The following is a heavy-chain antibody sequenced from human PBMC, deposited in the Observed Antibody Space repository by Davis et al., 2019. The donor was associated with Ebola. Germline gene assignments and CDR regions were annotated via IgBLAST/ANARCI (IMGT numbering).Heavy chain of an antibody. CDR1: GFTFSTYW. J-gene: IGHJ4*02. D-gene: IGHD3-9*01. CDR3: AREIEYYEILTGYFPY. Sequence: GESLKISCAASGFTFSTYWMNWVRQAPGKGLEWVANINQDGSEKYYVDSVKGRFTISRDNAKNSLYLQMNSLGAEDTAVYYCAREIEYYEILTGYFPYWGQGTLVTVSS. V-gene: IGHV3-7*03. CDR2: INQDGSEK.